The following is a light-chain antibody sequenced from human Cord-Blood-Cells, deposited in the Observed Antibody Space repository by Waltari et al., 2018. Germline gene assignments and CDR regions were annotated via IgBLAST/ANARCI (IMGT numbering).Light chain of an antibody. Sequence: EIVLTQSPATLSLSPGERATLSCRASQSVSSYLAWYQQKPGQAPRLLIYDASNRATGIPARFSGSGSGTDFTLTISSLEPEDFAVYYCQQRSNFGGGTKVGIK. V-gene: IGKV3-11*01. CDR3: QQRSN. J-gene: IGKJ4*01. CDR2: DAS. CDR1: QSVSSY.